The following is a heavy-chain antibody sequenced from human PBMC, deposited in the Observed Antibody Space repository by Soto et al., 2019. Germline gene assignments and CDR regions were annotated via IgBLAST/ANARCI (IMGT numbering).Heavy chain of an antibody. Sequence: SLEGRFTISRDNAKNSLYLQMNSLRAEDTAVEYCARDLAYFNYYGMDVWGQGTTVIVSS. CDR3: ARDLAYFNYYGMDV. V-gene: IGHV3-21*01. D-gene: IGHD1-26*01. J-gene: IGHJ6*02.